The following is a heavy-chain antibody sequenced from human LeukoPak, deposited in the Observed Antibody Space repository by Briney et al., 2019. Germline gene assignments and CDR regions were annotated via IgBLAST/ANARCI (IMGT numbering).Heavy chain of an antibody. CDR2: INPNSGGT. Sequence: VASVKVSCKASGYTFTGYYMHWVRQAPGQGLEWMGWINPNSGGTNYAQKFQGRVTMTRDTSISTAYMELSRLRSDDTAVYYCARGSLSGDFWSGYYTGHFDYWGQGTLVTVSS. J-gene: IGHJ4*02. CDR3: ARGSLSGDFWSGYYTGHFDY. V-gene: IGHV1-2*02. CDR1: GYTFTGYY. D-gene: IGHD3-3*01.